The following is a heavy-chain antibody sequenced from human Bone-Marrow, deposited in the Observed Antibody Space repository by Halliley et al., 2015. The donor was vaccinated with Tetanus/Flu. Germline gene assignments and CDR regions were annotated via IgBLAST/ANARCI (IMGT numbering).Heavy chain of an antibody. CDR1: GFIFSNSH. Sequence: SLRLSCAASGFIFSNSHMHWVRQAPGKGLEWVGHVRSRADSYETAYGASVNGRVTISRDDSKNTAYLEMNSLRIEDTAAYFCTRQTVSCHDFWGQGTLVTVSS. CDR2: VRSRADSYET. CDR3: TRQTVSCHDF. V-gene: IGHV3-73*01. D-gene: IGHD2-21*02. J-gene: IGHJ4*02.